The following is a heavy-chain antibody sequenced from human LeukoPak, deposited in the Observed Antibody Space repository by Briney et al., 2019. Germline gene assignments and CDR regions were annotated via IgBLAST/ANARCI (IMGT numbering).Heavy chain of an antibody. CDR1: GDSFSSKSTA. CDR2: TYYRSKWYN. Sequence: SQTLSLTCAISGDSFSSKSTAWNWIRQSPSRGLEWLGRTYYRSKWYNGYAVSVKSRITINPDTSKNQFSLQLNSVTPEDTAVYYCVRLDGGDIDYWGQGTLVTVSS. D-gene: IGHD4-23*01. J-gene: IGHJ4*02. V-gene: IGHV6-1*01. CDR3: VRLDGGDIDY.